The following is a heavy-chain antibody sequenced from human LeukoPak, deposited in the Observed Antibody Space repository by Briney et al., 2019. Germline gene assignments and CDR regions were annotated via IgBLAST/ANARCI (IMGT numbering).Heavy chain of an antibody. D-gene: IGHD2-2*01. J-gene: IGHJ3*02. CDR2: IYPGDSDT. Sequence: GESLKISCQASRYIFINYWIGWVRQMPGKGLEWVGIIYPGDSDTGYRPSFQGQATISADKSITTAYLQWSSLKASDTAMYYCARRRYCTGASCYAGVAAFDIWGHGTMVTVSS. V-gene: IGHV5-51*01. CDR1: RYIFINYW. CDR3: ARRRYCTGASCYAGVAAFDI.